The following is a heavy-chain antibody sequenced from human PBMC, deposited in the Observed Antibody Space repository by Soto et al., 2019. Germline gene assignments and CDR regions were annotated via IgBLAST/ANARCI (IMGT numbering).Heavy chain of an antibody. Sequence: GGSLRLSCAASGFTFSSYAMSWVRQAPGKGLEWVSAISGSGGSTYYVDSVKGRFTISRDNSKNTLYLQMNSLRAEATAVYYCAKENGYSSSWFEFDYWGQGTLVTVSS. CDR2: ISGSGGST. V-gene: IGHV3-23*01. CDR3: AKENGYSSSWFEFDY. J-gene: IGHJ4*02. D-gene: IGHD6-13*01. CDR1: GFTFSSYA.